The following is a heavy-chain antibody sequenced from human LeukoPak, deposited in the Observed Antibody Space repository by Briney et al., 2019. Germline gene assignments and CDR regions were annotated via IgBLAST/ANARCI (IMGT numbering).Heavy chain of an antibody. J-gene: IGHJ4*02. CDR3: ARTRYYESSSHYRYFDY. V-gene: IGHV3-23*01. CDR2: ISGSGGTT. CDR1: GFTFNNYA. Sequence: GGSLRLSCAASGFTFNNYAMSWVRQVPGKGLEWPSTISGSGGTTYRADSVKGRIAISRDNSKSTLYLEMNILRAEDTAVYYCARTRYYESSSHYRYFDYWGQGTLVTVSS. D-gene: IGHD3-22*01.